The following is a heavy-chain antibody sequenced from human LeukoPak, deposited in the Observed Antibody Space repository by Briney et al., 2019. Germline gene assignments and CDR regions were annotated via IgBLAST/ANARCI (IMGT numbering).Heavy chain of an antibody. CDR2: IYHSGST. CDR1: GGSIKSNNW. CDR3: AREPTGDRYYFDY. J-gene: IGHJ4*02. V-gene: IGHV4-4*02. Sequence: PSETLSLTCAVSGGSIKSNNWWSWVRQPPGKGLEWIGEIYHSGSTNYNPSLESRVTVSVDKSKNQFSLDLSSVTAADTAVYYCAREPTGDRYYFDYWGQGTLVTVSS. D-gene: IGHD4-17*01.